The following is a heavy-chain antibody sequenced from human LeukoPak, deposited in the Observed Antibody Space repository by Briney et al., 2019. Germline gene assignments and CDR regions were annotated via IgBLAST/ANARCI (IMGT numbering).Heavy chain of an antibody. CDR2: ISYDGSKK. CDR1: GFTFSTYS. Sequence: PGGSLRLSCAASGFTFSTYSIHWVRQAPGEGLEWVAVISYDGSKKYYADSVKGRFTISRDNSKNTLDLQMNSLRVEDTAVYYCARDLMGSNWDYWGQGTLVTVSS. V-gene: IGHV3-30*04. CDR3: ARDLMGSNWDY. J-gene: IGHJ4*02. D-gene: IGHD6-13*01.